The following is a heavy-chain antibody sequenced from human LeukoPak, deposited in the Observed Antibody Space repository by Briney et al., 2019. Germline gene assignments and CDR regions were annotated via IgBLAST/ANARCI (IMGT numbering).Heavy chain of an antibody. D-gene: IGHD1-1*01. CDR2: ISSDGSRN. Sequence: GRSLRLSCAASGFSFSSYLMHWVRQAPGKGMEWVAVISSDGSRNYHIDSVRGRFTVSRDNPKNTLYLQMNNVRPEDSAVYYCVRDGGTIYDVINNHFDNWGQGTLVTVSS. J-gene: IGHJ4*02. CDR3: VRDGGTIYDVINNHFDN. V-gene: IGHV3-30-3*01. CDR1: GFSFSSYL.